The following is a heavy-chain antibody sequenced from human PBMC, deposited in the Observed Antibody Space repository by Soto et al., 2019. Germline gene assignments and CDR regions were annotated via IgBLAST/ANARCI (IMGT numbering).Heavy chain of an antibody. Sequence: EVQLLESGGGLVQPGGSLRLSCAASGFSFSSYVMSWVRQAPGKGLEWVSAISGSGGSTYYADSVKGRFTISRDNSKNTLYLQMNSLRAEDTAVYYCAKSEYYYDSSGYYWGQGTLVTVSS. CDR2: ISGSGGST. CDR1: GFSFSSYV. CDR3: AKSEYYYDSSGYY. J-gene: IGHJ4*02. D-gene: IGHD3-22*01. V-gene: IGHV3-23*01.